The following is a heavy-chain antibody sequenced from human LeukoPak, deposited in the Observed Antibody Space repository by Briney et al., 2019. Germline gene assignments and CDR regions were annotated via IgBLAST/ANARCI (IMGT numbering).Heavy chain of an antibody. CDR3: AREGLWFGELQDYFDY. CDR1: GFTFSSYA. Sequence: QPGGSLRLSCAASGFTFSSYAMHWVRQAPGKGLEWVAVISYDGSNKYYADSVKGRFTISRDNSKNTLYQQMNSLRAEDTAVYYCAREGLWFGELQDYFDYWGQGTLVTVSS. J-gene: IGHJ4*02. CDR2: ISYDGSNK. V-gene: IGHV3-30*04. D-gene: IGHD3-10*01.